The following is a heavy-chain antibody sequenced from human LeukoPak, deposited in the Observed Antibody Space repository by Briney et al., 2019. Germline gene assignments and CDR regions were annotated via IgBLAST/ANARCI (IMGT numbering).Heavy chain of an antibody. D-gene: IGHD6-13*01. CDR2: INHSGST. CDR3: ARGGGTWYY. J-gene: IGHJ4*02. V-gene: IGHV4-34*01. Sequence: SETLCLTCAVYGGSFSDYYWSRIRQPPGKGLEWIGEINHSGSTNYSPSLKSRVTISVDTSKNQFSLKLSSVTAADTAVYYCARGGGTWYYRGQGTLVTVPS. CDR1: GGSFSDYY.